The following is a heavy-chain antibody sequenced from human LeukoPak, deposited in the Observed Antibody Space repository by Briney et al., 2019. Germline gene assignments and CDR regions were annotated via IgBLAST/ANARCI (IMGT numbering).Heavy chain of an antibody. V-gene: IGHV3-48*04. J-gene: IGHJ5*02. CDR3: ARDGSIAVKNWFDP. CDR2: ISSSSSTI. CDR1: GFIFSTYT. Sequence: GGSLRLSCAASGFIFSTYTMNWVRQAPGKGLEWVSYISSSSSTIYYADSVKGRFTISRDNAKNSLYLQMNSLRAEDTAVYYCARDGSIAVKNWFDPWGQGTLVTVSS. D-gene: IGHD6-19*01.